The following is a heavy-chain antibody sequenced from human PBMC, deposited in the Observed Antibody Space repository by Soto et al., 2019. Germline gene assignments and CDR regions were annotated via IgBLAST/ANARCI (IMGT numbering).Heavy chain of an antibody. J-gene: IGHJ4*02. D-gene: IGHD5-18*01. CDR2: ISAYDGNT. Sequence: QVQLVQSGAEVKKPGASVKVSCKASGYTFTSHGIRGVRQAPGQGIEWMGWISAYDGNTNYAQKLQGRVTMTTNTSTSTVSMELRRLTSDATAVYYCGRDRAAAITLDYWGQGTLFTVAS. V-gene: IGHV1-18*01. CDR3: GRDRAAAITLDY. CDR1: GYTFTSHG.